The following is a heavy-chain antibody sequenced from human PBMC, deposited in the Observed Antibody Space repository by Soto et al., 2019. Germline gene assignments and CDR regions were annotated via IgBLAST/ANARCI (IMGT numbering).Heavy chain of an antibody. CDR2: ISYDETNE. V-gene: IGHV3-30*18. J-gene: IGHJ6*01. CDR1: GFTFGSHG. CDR3: AKDLRTTISDYGMDV. Sequence: QVQLVESGGGLVQPGGSLRLTCVASGFTFGSHGMHWVRQAPGKGLEWVAVISYDETNEHYVDSVKGRFTIYRDNSKSILYLQMNRLRPEDTAVYKCAKDLRTTISDYGMDVWGQGTTVTVSS.